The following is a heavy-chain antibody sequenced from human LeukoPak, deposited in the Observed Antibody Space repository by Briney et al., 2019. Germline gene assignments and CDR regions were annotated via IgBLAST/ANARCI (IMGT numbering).Heavy chain of an antibody. CDR3: ARSVPLVRYYYGSGPKRWFDP. D-gene: IGHD3-10*01. J-gene: IGHJ5*02. V-gene: IGHV4-59*01. Sequence: SETLSLTCTVSGGSISSYYWSWIRQPPGKGPEWIGYIYYSGSTNYNPSLKSRVTISVDTSKNQFSLKLSSVTAADTAVYYCARSVPLVRYYYGSGPKRWFDPWGQGTLVTVSS. CDR1: GGSISSYY. CDR2: IYYSGST.